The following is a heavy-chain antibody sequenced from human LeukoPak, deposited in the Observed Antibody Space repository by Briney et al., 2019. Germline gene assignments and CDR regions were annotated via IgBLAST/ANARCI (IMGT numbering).Heavy chain of an antibody. J-gene: IGHJ4*02. D-gene: IGHD2-15*01. CDR2: IFWNDEM. CDR3: AHSVRTYSYVNDY. CDR1: GFSLSTNGVA. V-gene: IGHV2-5*01. Sequence: GPTLVKPTQTLTLTCTVSGFSLSTNGVAVGWIRQPPGKALEWLGMIFWNDEMRYSPSLKSRLSINKDTSKNQVVLTMTNMDPVDTATYYCAHSVRTYSYVNDYWGQGSLVTVSS.